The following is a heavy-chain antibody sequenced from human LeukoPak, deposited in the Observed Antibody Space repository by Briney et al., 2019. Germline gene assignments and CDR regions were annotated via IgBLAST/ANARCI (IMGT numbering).Heavy chain of an antibody. Sequence: SDTLSLTCALYGESFSGYYWSWTPHPPGKGLEWLGEINHSGSTNYNPPHKSRVTISVDTSKNQYSLKLSPVTAADTAVYYCARHDVIPAFQRGMDVWGQGATVTVSS. CDR1: GESFSGYY. D-gene: IGHD2-2*01. J-gene: IGHJ6*02. V-gene: IGHV4-34*01. CDR3: ARHDVIPAFQRGMDV. CDR2: INHSGST.